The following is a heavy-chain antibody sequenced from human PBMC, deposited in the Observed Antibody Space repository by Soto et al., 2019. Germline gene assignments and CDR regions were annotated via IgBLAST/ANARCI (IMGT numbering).Heavy chain of an antibody. CDR1: GFSLTTSGVG. Sequence: QITLNESGPTVVKPTETLTLTCTFSGFSLTTSGVGVGWVRQSPGKAPEWLAFIYCDDDKRYSTSLKSRLTITKDTSKNQVVLTMANVDPADTATYSCAHRVLRAVFGLVTTTAIYFDFWGQGTPVVVSS. J-gene: IGHJ4*02. V-gene: IGHV2-5*02. CDR2: IYCDDDK. D-gene: IGHD3-3*01. CDR3: AHRVLRAVFGLVTTTAIYFDF.